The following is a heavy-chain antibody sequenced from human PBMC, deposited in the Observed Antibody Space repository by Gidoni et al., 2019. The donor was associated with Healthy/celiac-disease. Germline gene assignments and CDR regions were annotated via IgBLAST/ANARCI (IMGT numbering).Heavy chain of an antibody. D-gene: IGHD6-13*01. CDR1: GGSISSYY. CDR3: ARGRVAAADKFDY. CDR2: IYYSGST. Sequence: QVQLQESGPGLVTPSETLSLTCTVSGGSISSYYWSWIRQPPGKGLEWIGYIYYSGSTNYNPSLKSRVTISVDTSKNQFSLKLSSVTAADTAVYYCARGRVAAADKFDYWGQGTLVTVSS. V-gene: IGHV4-59*01. J-gene: IGHJ4*02.